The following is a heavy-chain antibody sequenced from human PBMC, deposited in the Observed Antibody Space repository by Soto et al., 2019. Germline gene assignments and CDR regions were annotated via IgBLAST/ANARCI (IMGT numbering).Heavy chain of an antibody. D-gene: IGHD4-17*01. CDR2: IYYSGST. CDR3: ARLTTQGGLRRHYYYYMDV. Sequence: SETLSLTCTVSGGSISSYYWSWIRQPPGKGLEWIGYIYYSGSTNYNPSLKSRVTISVDTSKNQFSLKLSSVTAADTAVYYCARLTTQGGLRRHYYYYMDVWGKGTTVTVSS. V-gene: IGHV4-59*01. J-gene: IGHJ6*03. CDR1: GGSISSYY.